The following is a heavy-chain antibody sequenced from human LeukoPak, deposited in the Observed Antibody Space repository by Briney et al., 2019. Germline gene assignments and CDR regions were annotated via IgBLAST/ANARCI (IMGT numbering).Heavy chain of an antibody. J-gene: IGHJ4*02. CDR3: WGAVPPPHLDY. CDR1: GFTFSSYA. V-gene: IGHV3-30*04. Sequence: GGSLRLSCAASGFTFSSYAMHWVRQAPGKGLEWVAVISYDGSNKYYADSVKGRFTISRDNSKNTLYLQMNSLRAEDTAVYYVWGAVPPPHLDYWGQGTLVTVSS. CDR2: ISYDGSNK. D-gene: IGHD3-10*02.